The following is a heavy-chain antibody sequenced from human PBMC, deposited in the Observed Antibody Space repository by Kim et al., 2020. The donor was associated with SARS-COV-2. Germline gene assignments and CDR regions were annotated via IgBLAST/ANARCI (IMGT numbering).Heavy chain of an antibody. J-gene: IGHJ5*02. CDR2: IKYSGTT. Sequence: SETLSLTCTVSGGSITTNYWSWIRQPPGKGLEWIGFIKYSGTTNYNPSLKSRVTTSVDTSKTQFSLRLSSVTAADTAVYYCARGLGNHNWFDPWGQGALVTVSS. D-gene: IGHD3-9*01. CDR1: GGSITTNY. CDR3: ARGLGNHNWFDP. V-gene: IGHV4-59*01.